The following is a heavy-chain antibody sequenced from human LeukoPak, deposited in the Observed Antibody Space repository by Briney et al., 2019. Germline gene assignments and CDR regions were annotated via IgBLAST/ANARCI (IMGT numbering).Heavy chain of an antibody. CDR2: IYSGGNT. V-gene: IGHV3-53*01. J-gene: IGHJ4*02. Sequence: GGSLRLSCVVSGFPFTSDYLSWVRQAPGKGLEWLSSIYSGGNTASADSVKGRFTISRDISKNTVYLQMNSLMAEDTAVYYCTMVMGNNYGWRWGQGTLVIVSS. D-gene: IGHD3-10*01. CDR3: TMVMGNNYGWR. CDR1: GFPFTSDY.